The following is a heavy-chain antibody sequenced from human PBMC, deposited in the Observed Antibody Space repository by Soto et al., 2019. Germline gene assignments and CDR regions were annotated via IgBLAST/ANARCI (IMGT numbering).Heavy chain of an antibody. V-gene: IGHV3-23*05. CDR3: AKGGYNYGFLFDC. D-gene: IGHD5-18*01. CDR2: IDNSGGIT. Sequence: EVQLLESGGGLVQPGGSLRLSCAASGFTFSTYAMSWVRQAPGKGLEWVSTIDNSGGITYYADSVKGRFTISRDNSKNTLYLQMTSLRAEATAVYYCAKGGYNYGFLFDCWGQGTLVTVSS. CDR1: GFTFSTYA. J-gene: IGHJ4*02.